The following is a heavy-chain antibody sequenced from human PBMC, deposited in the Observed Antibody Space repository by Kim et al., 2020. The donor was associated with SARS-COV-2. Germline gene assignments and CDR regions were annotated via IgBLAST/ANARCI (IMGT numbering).Heavy chain of an antibody. V-gene: IGHV3-23*01. J-gene: IGHJ4*02. D-gene: IGHD2-2*02. Sequence: VKGQFTISRDKPKNPLYLQLNSLRSADTAVYYCAKGRSTSCYTDFDCWGQGTLVTVSS. CDR3: AKGRSTSCYTDFDC.